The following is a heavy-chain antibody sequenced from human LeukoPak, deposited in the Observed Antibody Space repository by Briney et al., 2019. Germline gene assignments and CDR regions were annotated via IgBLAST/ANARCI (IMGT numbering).Heavy chain of an antibody. Sequence: ASVKVSCKASGYTFTSYAMHWVRQAPGQRLELMGWINAGNGNTKYSQKFQGRVTITRDTSASTAYMELSSLRSEDTAVYYCARGYCGGDCYNDWFDPWGQGTLVTVSS. J-gene: IGHJ5*02. V-gene: IGHV1-3*01. D-gene: IGHD2-21*02. CDR1: GYTFTSYA. CDR2: INAGNGNT. CDR3: ARGYCGGDCYNDWFDP.